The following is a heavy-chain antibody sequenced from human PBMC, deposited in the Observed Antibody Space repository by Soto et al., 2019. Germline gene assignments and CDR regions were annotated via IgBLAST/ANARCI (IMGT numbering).Heavy chain of an antibody. CDR2: IYYSGST. D-gene: IGHD4-17*01. CDR1: GGSISSYY. V-gene: IGHV4-59*08. J-gene: IGHJ4*02. CDR3: ARRYGGTIDY. Sequence: SETLSLTCTVSGGSISSYYWSWIRQPPGKGLEWIGYIYYSGSTNYNPSLKSRVTISVDTSKNQFSLKLNSVTAADTAVYYCARRYGGTIDYWGQGTLVNVSS.